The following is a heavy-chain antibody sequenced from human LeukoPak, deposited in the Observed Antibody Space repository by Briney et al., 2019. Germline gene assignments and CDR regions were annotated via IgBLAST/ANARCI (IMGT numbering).Heavy chain of an antibody. D-gene: IGHD3-22*01. V-gene: IGHV3-21*01. CDR1: GFTFSSYS. Sequence: ESLRLSCAASGFTFSSYSMNWVRQAPGKGLEWVSSISSSSSYIYYADSVKGRFTISRDNAKNSLYLQMNSLRAEDTAVYYCATSRDFYDTSGYYPYYFDCWGQGTLVTVSS. CDR2: ISSSSSYI. CDR3: ATSRDFYDTSGYYPYYFDC. J-gene: IGHJ4*02.